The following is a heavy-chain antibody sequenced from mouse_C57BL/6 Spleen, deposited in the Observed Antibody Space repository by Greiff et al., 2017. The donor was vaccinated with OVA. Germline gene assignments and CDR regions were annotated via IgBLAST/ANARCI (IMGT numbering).Heavy chain of an antibody. J-gene: IGHJ3*01. CDR1: GYTFTSYW. Sequence: VQLQQPGAELVRPGSSVKLSCKASGYTFTSYWMHWVKQRPIQGLEWIGNIDPSGSETHYNQKFKDKATLTVDKSSSTAYMQLSSLTSEDSAIYYCARVGTTDCFAYWGQGTLVTVSA. CDR3: ARVGTTDCFAY. V-gene: IGHV1-52*01. CDR2: IDPSGSET. D-gene: IGHD1-1*01.